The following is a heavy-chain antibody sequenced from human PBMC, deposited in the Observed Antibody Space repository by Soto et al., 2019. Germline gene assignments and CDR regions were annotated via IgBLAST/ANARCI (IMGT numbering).Heavy chain of an antibody. J-gene: IGHJ4*02. CDR1: GFTFSSYW. Sequence: GGSLRLSCAASGFTFSSYWMSWVRQAPGKGLEWVANIKQDGSEKYYVDSVKGRFTISRDNAKNSLYLQMNSLTAEDTAVYYCATSPVPLLFDYWGQGTLVTVSS. CDR3: ATSPVPLLFDY. CDR2: IKQDGSEK. V-gene: IGHV3-7*03.